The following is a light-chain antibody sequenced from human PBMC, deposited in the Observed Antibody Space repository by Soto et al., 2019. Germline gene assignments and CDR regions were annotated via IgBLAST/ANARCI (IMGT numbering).Light chain of an antibody. V-gene: IGKV3-15*01. Sequence: EIILTQSPATLYVSPGERATLSCRASQSLTSNLAWYQPRPCQAPRLLIYDTSTRPTDIPARFSGSGSGTEVTLTIASLQSEDFAVYYCQQYNHWPRMLSFGGGTRV. CDR1: QSLTSN. CDR3: QQYNHWPRMLS. CDR2: DTS. J-gene: IGKJ4*01.